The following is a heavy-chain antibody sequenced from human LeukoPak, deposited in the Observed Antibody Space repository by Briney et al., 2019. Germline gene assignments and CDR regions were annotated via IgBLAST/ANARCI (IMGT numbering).Heavy chain of an antibody. Sequence: GGSLRLSCAASGFTVSSNYMSWVRRAPGKGLEWVSVIYSGGSTYYADSVKGRFTISRHNSKNTLYLQMNSLRAEDTAVYYCARGDYYYDSSGYYALDYWGQGTLVTVSS. CDR1: GFTVSSNY. V-gene: IGHV3-53*04. CDR2: IYSGGST. J-gene: IGHJ4*02. CDR3: ARGDYYYDSSGYYALDY. D-gene: IGHD3-22*01.